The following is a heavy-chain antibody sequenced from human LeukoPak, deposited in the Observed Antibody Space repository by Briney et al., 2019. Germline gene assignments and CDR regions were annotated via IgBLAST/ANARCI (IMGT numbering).Heavy chain of an antibody. CDR2: INSGGST. Sequence: AGGSLRLSCATSGFTFSSYAMSWVRQAPGKGLEWVSLINSGGSTYYADSVNGRFTISRDNSKNTLYLQMNTLRAEDTAVYYCAKPDTAAGTLGHLGQGTLVTVSS. CDR1: GFTFSSYA. CDR3: AKPDTAAGTLGH. D-gene: IGHD6-13*01. J-gene: IGHJ4*02. V-gene: IGHV3-23*01.